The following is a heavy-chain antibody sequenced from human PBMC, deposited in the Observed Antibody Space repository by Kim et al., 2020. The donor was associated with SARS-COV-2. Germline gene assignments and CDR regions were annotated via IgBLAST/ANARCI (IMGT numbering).Heavy chain of an antibody. Sequence: GGSLRLSCVASGFSFGDYYMSWIRQAPGKGLEWVSYISGSSSYRNSTDSVKGRFTISRDNAKNSVFLQMNSLRREDTAVYFCGRDTTGTGVVDYWGQGTLVPLSS. V-gene: IGHV3-11*05. D-gene: IGHD1-1*01. CDR3: GRDTTGTGVVDY. CDR2: ISGSSSYR. J-gene: IGHJ4*02. CDR1: GFSFGDYY.